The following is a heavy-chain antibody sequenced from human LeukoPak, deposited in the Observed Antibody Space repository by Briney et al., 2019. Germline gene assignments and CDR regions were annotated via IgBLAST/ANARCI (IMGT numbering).Heavy chain of an antibody. D-gene: IGHD6-13*01. Sequence: TGGSLRLSCAASGFTFSIYALTWVRQAPGKGLGWVSLISGSNNSTFYADSVKGRFTISRDNSKNTLFLQMHSLRVEDTAVYYCAKRYSSSWPFDSWGQGTLVTVSS. J-gene: IGHJ4*02. CDR1: GFTFSIYA. CDR3: AKRYSSSWPFDS. CDR2: ISGSNNST. V-gene: IGHV3-23*01.